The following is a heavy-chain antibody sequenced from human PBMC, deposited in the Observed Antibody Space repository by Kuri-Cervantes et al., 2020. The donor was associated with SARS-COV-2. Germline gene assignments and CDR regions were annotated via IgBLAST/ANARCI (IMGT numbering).Heavy chain of an antibody. CDR3: ARVKQWLERTAFDI. D-gene: IGHD6-19*01. CDR2: INWNGGST. CDR1: GFTFDDYG. V-gene: IGHV3-20*04. J-gene: IGHJ3*02. Sequence: GGSLRLSCAASGFTFDDYGMSWVRQAPGKGLEWVSGINWNGGSTGYADSVMGRFTISRDNAKNTLYLQMNSLRAEDTAVYYCARVKQWLERTAFDIWGQGTMVTVSS.